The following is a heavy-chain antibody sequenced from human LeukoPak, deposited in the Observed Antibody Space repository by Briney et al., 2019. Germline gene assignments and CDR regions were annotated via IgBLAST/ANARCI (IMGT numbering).Heavy chain of an antibody. CDR1: GGTFSSYA. V-gene: IGHV1-69*05. J-gene: IGHJ3*02. CDR3: ARRGYTPSDAFDI. CDR2: IIPIFGTA. D-gene: IGHD6-25*01. Sequence: SVKVSCKASGGTFSSYAISWVRQAPGQGLEWMGGIIPIFGTANYAQKFQGRVTITTDESTNTAYMELSSLRSEDTAVYYCARRGYTPSDAFDIWGQGTMVTVSS.